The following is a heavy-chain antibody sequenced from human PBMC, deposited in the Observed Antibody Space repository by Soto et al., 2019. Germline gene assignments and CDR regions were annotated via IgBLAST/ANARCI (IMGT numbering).Heavy chain of an antibody. CDR2: IYHSGST. J-gene: IGHJ4*02. V-gene: IGHV4-4*02. CDR3: ARRWGEGRVDY. D-gene: IGHD3-10*01. Sequence: TSETLSLTCTVSGDSISSSNWWSWVRQPPGKGLQWIGEIYHSGSTNYIPSLKSRVTISVDKSRNQFSMKLSSVTAADTAVYYCARRWGEGRVDYWGQGTLVTVSS. CDR1: GDSISSSNW.